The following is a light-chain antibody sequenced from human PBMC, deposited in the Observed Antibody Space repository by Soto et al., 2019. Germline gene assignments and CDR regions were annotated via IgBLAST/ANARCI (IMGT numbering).Light chain of an antibody. CDR2: ATS. CDR1: QSIATN. V-gene: IGKV1-39*01. CDR3: QQSYSVPLT. Sequence: DIQMTQSPSSLSAFVGDRVTISCRASQSIATNLNWYQWKPGKAPKLLIYATSNLQSGVPSRFSGSGSGTDFILSISSLQPEDFATYYCQQSYSVPLTFGQGTRLEIK. J-gene: IGKJ5*01.